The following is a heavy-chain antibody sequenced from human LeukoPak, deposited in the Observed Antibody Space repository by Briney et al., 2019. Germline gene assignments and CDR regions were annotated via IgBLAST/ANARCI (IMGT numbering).Heavy chain of an antibody. V-gene: IGHV4-34*01. CDR2: INHSETT. J-gene: IGHJ5*02. D-gene: IGHD3-10*01. CDR3: ARAPPGENWFDP. Sequence: SETLSLTCAVYGGSFSEYYWNWIRQPPGEGLEWIGDINHSETTNYNPSLKSRVTISVDRSKNQFSLKLSSVTAADTAVYYCARAPPGENWFDPWGQGTLVTVSS. CDR1: GGSFSEYY.